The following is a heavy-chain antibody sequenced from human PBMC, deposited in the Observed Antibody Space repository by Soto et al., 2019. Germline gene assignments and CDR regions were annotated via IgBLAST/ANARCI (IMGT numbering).Heavy chain of an antibody. CDR3: ARVFNGDYDLGFYGMDV. J-gene: IGHJ6*02. CDR1: GGSISSYY. D-gene: IGHD4-17*01. CDR2: IYYSGST. V-gene: IGHV4-59*01. Sequence: SETLSLTCTVSGGSISSYYWSWIRQPPGRGLEWIGYIYYSGSTNYNPSLKSRVTISVDTSKNQFSLKLSSVTAADTAVYYCARVFNGDYDLGFYGMDVWGQGTTVTVSS.